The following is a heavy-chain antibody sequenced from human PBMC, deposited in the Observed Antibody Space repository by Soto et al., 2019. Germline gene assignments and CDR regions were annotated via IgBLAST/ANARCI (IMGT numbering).Heavy chain of an antibody. V-gene: IGHV4-39*01. D-gene: IGHD6-19*01. CDR1: GGSISSRIYY. CDR3: ARRKAVAGTLGYYFDY. Sequence: SETLSLTCTVSGGSISSRIYYWGWIRQSPGKGLEWIGNIYYSGSTEYNPSLKSRVTISVDTSKNQFSLKLSSVTAADTAVYYCARRKAVAGTLGYYFDYWGQGTLVTVSS. J-gene: IGHJ4*02. CDR2: IYYSGST.